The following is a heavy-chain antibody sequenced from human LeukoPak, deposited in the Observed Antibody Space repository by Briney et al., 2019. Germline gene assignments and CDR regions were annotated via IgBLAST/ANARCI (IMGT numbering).Heavy chain of an antibody. Sequence: GGSLRLSCAASGFTFSNYAMSWVRQAPGKGLEWVSAISGSGGSTYYADSVKGRFTISRDNSKNTLYLQMNSLRAEDTAVYYCAKLMLVVPATVEFDYWGQGTLVTVSS. J-gene: IGHJ4*02. CDR2: ISGSGGST. CDR3: AKLMLVVPATVEFDY. CDR1: GFTFSNYA. V-gene: IGHV3-23*01. D-gene: IGHD2-15*01.